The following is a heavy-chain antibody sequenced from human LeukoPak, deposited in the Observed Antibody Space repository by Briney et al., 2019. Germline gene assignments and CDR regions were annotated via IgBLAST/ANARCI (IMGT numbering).Heavy chain of an antibody. CDR2: IIPIFGTA. Sequence: GSSVKVSCKASGGTFSSYAISWVRQAPGQGLEWMGGIIPIFGTAHYAQKFQGRVTITADDPTSTAYMELSSLRSEDTAVYYCARVGYCSGGSCPRRNYYYYYMDVWGKGTTVTISS. D-gene: IGHD2-15*01. V-gene: IGHV1-69*01. J-gene: IGHJ6*03. CDR1: GGTFSSYA. CDR3: ARVGYCSGGSCPRRNYYYYYMDV.